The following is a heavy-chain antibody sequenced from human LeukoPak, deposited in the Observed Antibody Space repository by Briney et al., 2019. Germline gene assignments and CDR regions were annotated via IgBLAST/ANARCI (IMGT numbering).Heavy chain of an antibody. V-gene: IGHV3-23*01. CDR2: ISGSGGST. CDR3: ARRPPLRDYYDSIGSHYFDS. D-gene: IGHD3-22*01. Sequence: GGSLRLSCAASGFTFSRYAMRWVRQAQGKGVEGVAAISGSGGSTYYADSVKGGFTISRDNSTTTLYLPMNSLRAEDTAVYSSARRPPLRDYYDSIGSHYFDSWGQGTLVTVSS. CDR1: GFTFSRYA. J-gene: IGHJ4*02.